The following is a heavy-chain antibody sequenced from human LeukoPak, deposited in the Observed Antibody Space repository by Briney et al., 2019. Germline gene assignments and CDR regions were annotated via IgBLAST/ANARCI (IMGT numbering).Heavy chain of an antibody. CDR3: ARAVAYDIVVVPAAA. J-gene: IGHJ5*02. CDR2: ISSSSSYI. V-gene: IGHV3-21*01. Sequence: PGGSLRLSCAASGFTFSSYSMNWVRQAPGKGLEWVSSISSSSSYIYYADSVKGRFTISRDNAKNSLYLRMNSLRAEDTAVYYCARAVAYDIVVVPAAAWGQGTLVTVSS. D-gene: IGHD2-2*01. CDR1: GFTFSSYS.